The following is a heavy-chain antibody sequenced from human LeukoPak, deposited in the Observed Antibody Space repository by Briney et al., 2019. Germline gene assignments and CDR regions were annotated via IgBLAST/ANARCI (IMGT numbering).Heavy chain of an antibody. CDR2: ISRTNEI. CDR3: ARDDNWAFDY. V-gene: IGHV3-21*05. CDR1: GFTFSRYA. J-gene: IGHJ4*02. D-gene: IGHD1-1*01. Sequence: GGSLRLSCTASGFTFSRYALNWDRQAPGKGLEWVSYISRTNEIHDADSVKGRFTISRDDAKNSLYLQMNSLRVDDTAVYYCARDDNWAFDYWGQGTLVTVSS.